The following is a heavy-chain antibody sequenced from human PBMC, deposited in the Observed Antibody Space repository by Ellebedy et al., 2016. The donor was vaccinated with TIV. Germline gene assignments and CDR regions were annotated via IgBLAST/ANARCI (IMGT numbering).Heavy chain of an antibody. J-gene: IGHJ3*02. D-gene: IGHD4-17*01. CDR3: ATDGSYGDYLSPAHAFEN. CDR2: MRQDGNDK. CDR1: RFSFSSYW. Sequence: GESLKISCAASRFSFSSYWMSWVRQAPGKGLEWVANMRQDGNDKYYVDSVRGRFIISRDNAKNSLYLQMNSLRAEDTAVYYCATDGSYGDYLSPAHAFENWGQGTVVIVSS. V-gene: IGHV3-7*01.